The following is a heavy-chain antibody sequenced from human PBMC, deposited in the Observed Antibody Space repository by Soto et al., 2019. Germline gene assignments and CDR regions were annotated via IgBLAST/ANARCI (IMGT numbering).Heavy chain of an antibody. V-gene: IGHV1-8*01. CDR2: MNPNSGNT. CDR1: GYTFTSYD. J-gene: IGHJ3*02. Sequence: ASVKVSCKASGYTFTSYDINWVRQATGQGLEWMGWMNPNSGNTGYAQKFQGRDNSKNTLYLQMNSLRAEDTAVYYCARDISGGVVPAGVDIWGQGTMVTVSS. D-gene: IGHD2-2*01. CDR3: ARDISGGVVPAGVDI.